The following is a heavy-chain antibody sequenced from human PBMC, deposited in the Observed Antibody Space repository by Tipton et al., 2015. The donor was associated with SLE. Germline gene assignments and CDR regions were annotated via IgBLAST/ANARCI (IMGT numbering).Heavy chain of an antibody. Sequence: LRLSCTVSGGSISSYYWGWIRQPPGKGLEWIGYIYYSGSTNYNPSLKSRVTISVDTSKNQFSLKLSSVTAADTAVYYCARMGIGVYAFDIWGQGTMVTVSS. CDR3: ARMGIGVYAFDI. CDR2: IYYSGST. CDR1: GGSISSYY. D-gene: IGHD7-27*01. V-gene: IGHV4-59*01. J-gene: IGHJ3*02.